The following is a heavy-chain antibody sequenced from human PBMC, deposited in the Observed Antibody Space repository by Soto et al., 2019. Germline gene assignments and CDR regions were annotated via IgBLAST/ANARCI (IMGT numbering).Heavy chain of an antibody. CDR1: GFSLSSPAVG. Sequence: QITLKEAGPTLVKPTQTLTLTCTFSGFSLSSPAVGVNWIRQPPGKALEWLALIYWDDDKQYSPSLKNRLTITKDTSKKQVVLTMTNMYPVDTATYYCAHGSGWLSDHWGQGTLVTVSS. V-gene: IGHV2-5*02. CDR2: IYWDDDK. D-gene: IGHD6-19*01. J-gene: IGHJ4*02. CDR3: AHGSGWLSDH.